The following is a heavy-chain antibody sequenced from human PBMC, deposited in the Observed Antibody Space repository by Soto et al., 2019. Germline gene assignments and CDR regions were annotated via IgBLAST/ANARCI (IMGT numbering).Heavy chain of an antibody. J-gene: IGHJ4*02. Sequence: TLSLTCAVSGGSISSGGYSWSWIRQPPGKGLEWIGYIYHSGSTYYNPSLKSRVTISVDRSKNQFSLKLSSVTAADTAVYYCARAPGIAAAGGGGFDYWGQGTLVTGSS. CDR2: IYHSGST. CDR3: ARAPGIAAAGGGGFDY. CDR1: GGSISSGGYS. V-gene: IGHV4-30-2*01. D-gene: IGHD6-13*01.